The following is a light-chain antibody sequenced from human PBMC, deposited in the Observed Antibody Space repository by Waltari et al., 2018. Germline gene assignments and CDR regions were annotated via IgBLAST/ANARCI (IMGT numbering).Light chain of an antibody. CDR2: DTS. V-gene: IGKV3-11*01. Sequence: EIVLTQSPATLSLSPGEGATLSCRASQNVGNYVAWYQQKPGQAPGLLIYDTSNRATGIPARFSGSGSGTDFTLTISGLEPEDFAVYYCQHRSNWPLNFGGGTKVEIK. CDR3: QHRSNWPLN. CDR1: QNVGNY. J-gene: IGKJ4*01.